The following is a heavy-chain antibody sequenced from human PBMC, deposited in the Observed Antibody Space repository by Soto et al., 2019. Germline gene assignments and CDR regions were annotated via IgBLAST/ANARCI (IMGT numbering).Heavy chain of an antibody. CDR1: GYTFTSYG. J-gene: IGHJ4*02. Sequence: GASVKVSCKASGYTFTSYGISRVRQAPGQGLEWMGWISAYNGNTNYAQKLQGRVTMTTDTSTSTAYMELRSLRSDDTAVYYCVRELYYYDSSDPTPDYWGQGTLVTVSS. CDR3: VRELYYYDSSDPTPDY. V-gene: IGHV1-18*01. CDR2: ISAYNGNT. D-gene: IGHD3-22*01.